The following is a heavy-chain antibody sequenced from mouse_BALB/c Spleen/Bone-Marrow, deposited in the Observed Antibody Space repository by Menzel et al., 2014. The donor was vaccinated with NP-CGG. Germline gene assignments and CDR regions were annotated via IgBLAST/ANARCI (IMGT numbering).Heavy chain of an antibody. J-gene: IGHJ1*01. CDR2: ISSGSSTI. CDR1: GFTFSSFG. D-gene: IGHD1-1*01. Sequence: EVQLQESGGGLVQPGGSRKLSCAASGFTFSSFGMHWARQAPEKGLEWVAYISSGSSTIYYADTVKGRFTISRDNPKNTLFLQMTSLRSEDTAMYYCARRGSNHWYFDVWGAGTTVTVSS. CDR3: ARRGSNHWYFDV. V-gene: IGHV5-17*02.